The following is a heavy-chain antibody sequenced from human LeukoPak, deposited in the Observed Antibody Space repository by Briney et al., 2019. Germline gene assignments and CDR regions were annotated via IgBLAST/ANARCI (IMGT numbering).Heavy chain of an antibody. V-gene: IGHV3-30*18. J-gene: IGHJ6*02. CDR3: AKVPGYCSSTSCQAAGYYYYGMDV. CDR2: ISYDGSNK. D-gene: IGHD2-2*03. Sequence: PGGSLTLTCAASGFTFSSYGMHWIHQAPGKGLEWVAVISYDGSNKYYADSVKARFTISRDNSKNTLYLQMNSVRAEDTAVYYCAKVPGYCSSTSCQAAGYYYYGMDVWGQGTTVTVSS. CDR1: GFTFSSYG.